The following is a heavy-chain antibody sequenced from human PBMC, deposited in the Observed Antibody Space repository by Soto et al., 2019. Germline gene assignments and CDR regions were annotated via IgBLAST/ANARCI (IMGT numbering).Heavy chain of an antibody. D-gene: IGHD1-26*01. CDR1: GFTFSSYD. V-gene: IGHV3-30*18. J-gene: IGHJ3*01. CDR3: AKAYSGPFDV. CDR2: ISYDGSKK. Sequence: GGSLRLSCAASGFTFSSYDIHWVRQAPGKGLEWVAVISYDGSKKYYADSVKGLFTISRDNSKNTLYLQVNSLRAEDTAVYYCAKAYSGPFDVWGQGTMVTVSS.